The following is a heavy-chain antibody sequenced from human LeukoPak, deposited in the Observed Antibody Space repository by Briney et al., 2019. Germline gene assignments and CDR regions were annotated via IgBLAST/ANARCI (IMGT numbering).Heavy chain of an antibody. CDR2: IKQDGSDK. D-gene: IGHD3-10*01. J-gene: IGHJ4*02. CDR1: GFTFSNYW. V-gene: IGHV3-7*03. CDR3: ARSVLLWFGEVSFFDY. Sequence: TGGSLRLSCAASGFTFSNYWMSWVRQAPGKGLEWVANIKQDGSDKYYVDSVKGRFTISRDNTKNSLYLQMNSLRAEDTALYYCARSVLLWFGEVSFFDYWGQGTLVTVSS.